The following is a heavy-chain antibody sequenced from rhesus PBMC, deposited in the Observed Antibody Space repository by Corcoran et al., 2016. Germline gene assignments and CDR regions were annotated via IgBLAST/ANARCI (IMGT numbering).Heavy chain of an antibody. D-gene: IGHD2-21*01. J-gene: IGHJ4*01. CDR3: ARGCAGSGCPLVHIDF. V-gene: IGHV4-173*01. CDR2: ILGSGGLI. CDR1: GGSFSNNY. Sequence: QLQLQESGPGLVKPSETLSLACAVSGGSFSNNYWVWSRTPTGKGLEWIGRILGSGGLIDYNPSLKSRVTISTDTSKNQFALKLTSVTAADTVVYFCARGCAGSGCPLVHIDFWGQGFLVTVSS.